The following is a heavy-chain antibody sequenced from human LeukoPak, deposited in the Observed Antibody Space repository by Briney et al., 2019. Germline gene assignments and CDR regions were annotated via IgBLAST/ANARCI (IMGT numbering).Heavy chain of an antibody. CDR2: INPNSGDT. Sequence: ASVKVSCKASGYTFTNYYINWVRQAPGQGLERRGGINPNSGDTNNAQKFQDRVTMTSDTSISTAYMELNLLRPDDTAVYYCARGDYYGSPKVVAAWGQGTLVTVSS. V-gene: IGHV1-2*02. D-gene: IGHD3-10*01. CDR3: ARGDYYGSPKVVAA. CDR1: GYTFTNYY. J-gene: IGHJ5*02.